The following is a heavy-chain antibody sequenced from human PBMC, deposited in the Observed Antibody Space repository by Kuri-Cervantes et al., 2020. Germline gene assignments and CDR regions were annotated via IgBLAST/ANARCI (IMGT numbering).Heavy chain of an antibody. CDR1: GFTFSSYG. D-gene: IGHD3-16*01. CDR2: IWYDGSNK. Sequence: GESLKISCAASGFTFSSYGMHWVRQAPGKGLEWVAVIWYDGSNKYYADSVKGRFTISRDNAKNSLYLQMNSLRDEDTAVYYCARGFNYVWGSWDPDYFDYWGQGTLVTVSS. J-gene: IGHJ4*02. CDR3: ARGFNYVWGSWDPDYFDY. V-gene: IGHV3-33*01.